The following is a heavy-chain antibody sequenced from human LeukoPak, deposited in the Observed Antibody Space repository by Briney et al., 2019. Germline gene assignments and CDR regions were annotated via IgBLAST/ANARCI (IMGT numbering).Heavy chain of an antibody. CDR3: ARTDRPEYYDFWSGYYTPFDY. D-gene: IGHD3-3*01. Sequence: SVKVSCKASGGTFSSYAISWVRQAPGQGLEWMVGIIPIFGTANYAQKFQGRVTITVDASTSTAYMELSSPRSEDTAVYYCARTDRPEYYDFWSGYYTPFDYWGQGTLVTVSS. J-gene: IGHJ4*02. V-gene: IGHV1-69*13. CDR2: IIPIFGTA. CDR1: GGTFSSYA.